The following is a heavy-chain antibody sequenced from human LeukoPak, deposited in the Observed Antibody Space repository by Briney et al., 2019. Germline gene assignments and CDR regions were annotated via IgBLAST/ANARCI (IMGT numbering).Heavy chain of an antibody. CDR3: ARRGYTSSWYYFDY. CDR2: ISSYNGNT. V-gene: IGHV1-18*01. D-gene: IGHD6-13*01. CDR1: GGTFSSYA. J-gene: IGHJ4*02. Sequence: ASVKVSCKASGGTFSSYAISWVRQAPGQGLEWMGWISSYNGNTNYAQKLQGRVTMTTATSTSTAYMELRSLRSDDTAVYYCARRGYTSSWYYFDYWGQGTLVTVSS.